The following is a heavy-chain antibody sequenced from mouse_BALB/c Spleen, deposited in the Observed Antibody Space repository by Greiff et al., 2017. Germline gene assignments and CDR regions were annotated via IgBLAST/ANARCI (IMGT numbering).Heavy chain of an antibody. CDR1: GYTFTNHH. CDR3: ARGGLLREFAY. J-gene: IGHJ3*01. CDR2: INPYNDYT. Sequence: EVKLVESGAELVRPGASVKISCKAFGYTFTNHHINWVKQRPGQGLDWIGYINPYNDYTSYNQKFKGKATLTVDKSSSTAYMELSSLTSEDSAVYYCARGGLLREFAYWGQGTLVTVSA. V-gene: IGHV1S45*01. D-gene: IGHD1-1*01.